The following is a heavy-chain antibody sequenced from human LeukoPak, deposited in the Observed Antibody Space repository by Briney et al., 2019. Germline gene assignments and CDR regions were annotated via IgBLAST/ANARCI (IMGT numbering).Heavy chain of an antibody. CDR1: GFTFRSHG. CDR2: IGYDGSKK. CDR3: ARSNTVISNYYYGMDV. V-gene: IGHV3-33*01. J-gene: IGHJ6*02. D-gene: IGHD2/OR15-2a*01. Sequence: PGGSLRLSCAASGFTFRSHGMQWVRQAQGKGLEGVEVIGYDGSKKYYADSVKGRFTISRDNSKNTLDLQMSSLRAEDTAEYYCARSNTVISNYYYGMDVWGQGTTVTVSS.